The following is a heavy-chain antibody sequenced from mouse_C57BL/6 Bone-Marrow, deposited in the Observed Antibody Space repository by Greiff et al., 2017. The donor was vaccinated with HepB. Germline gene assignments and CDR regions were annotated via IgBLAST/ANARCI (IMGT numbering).Heavy chain of an antibody. J-gene: IGHJ2*01. CDR1: GYTFTDYN. V-gene: IGHV1-18*01. CDR2: INPNNGGT. D-gene: IGHD1-1*01. Sequence: VQLQQSGPELVKPGASVKIPCKASGYTFTDYNMDWVKQSHGKSLEWIGDINPNNGGTIYNQKFKGKATLTVDKSSSTAYMELRSLTSEDTAVYYCARALITTVVASFDYWGQGTTLTVSS. CDR3: ARALITTVVASFDY.